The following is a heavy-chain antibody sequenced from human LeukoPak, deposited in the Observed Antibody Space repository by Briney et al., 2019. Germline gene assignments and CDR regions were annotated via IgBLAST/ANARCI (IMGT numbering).Heavy chain of an antibody. D-gene: IGHD1-26*01. Sequence: SVKVSCKASGGTFSGYAISWVRQAPGQGLEWMGGIIPIFGTANYAQKFQGRVTITADESTSTAYMELSSLRSEDTAVYCCARDGLELLLGDYFDYWGQGTLVTVSS. CDR3: ARDGLELLLGDYFDY. J-gene: IGHJ4*02. V-gene: IGHV1-69*13. CDR2: IIPIFGTA. CDR1: GGTFSGYA.